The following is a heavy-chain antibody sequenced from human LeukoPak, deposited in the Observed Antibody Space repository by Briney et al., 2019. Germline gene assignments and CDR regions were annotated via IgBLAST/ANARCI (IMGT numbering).Heavy chain of an antibody. CDR1: GFTFSDYY. CDR3: ARDKRFQQWLVLGDAFDI. V-gene: IGHV3-11*04. J-gene: IGHJ3*02. CDR2: ISSSGSTI. Sequence: GGSLRLXCAASGFTFSDYYMSWIRQAPGKGLEWVSYISSSGSTIYYADSVKGRFTISRDNAKNSLYLQMNSLRAEDTAVYYCARDKRFQQWLVLGDAFDIWGQGTMVTVSS. D-gene: IGHD6-19*01.